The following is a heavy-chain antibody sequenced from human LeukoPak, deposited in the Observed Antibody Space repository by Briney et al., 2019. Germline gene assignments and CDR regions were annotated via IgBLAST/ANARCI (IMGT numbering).Heavy chain of an antibody. J-gene: IGHJ4*02. CDR1: GFTVSSNS. CDR3: ARHVVAVGFDY. D-gene: IGHD3-22*01. Sequence: QPGGSLRLSCTVSGFTVSSNSMSWVRQAPGKGLEWVANIKQDGSEKYYVDSVKGRFTISRDNAKNSLYLQMNSLRAEDTAVYYCARHVVAVGFDYWGQGTLVTVSS. CDR2: IKQDGSEK. V-gene: IGHV3-7*01.